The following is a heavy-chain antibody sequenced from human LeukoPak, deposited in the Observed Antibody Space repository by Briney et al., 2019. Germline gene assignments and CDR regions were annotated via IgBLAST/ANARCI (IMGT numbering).Heavy chain of an antibody. D-gene: IGHD3-9*01. CDR1: GYTFTNFD. J-gene: IGHJ6*03. CDR2: INPNNGNA. CDR3: ARPISRPSNYYSMDV. Sequence: ASVKVSXKASGYTFTNFDLNWVRQAPGQGLEWVGWINPNNGNADYAQRFQGRVTMTRDTAISTVYMELSSLTYEDSAVYYCARPISRPSNYYSMDVWGKGTTVIVSS. V-gene: IGHV1-8*01.